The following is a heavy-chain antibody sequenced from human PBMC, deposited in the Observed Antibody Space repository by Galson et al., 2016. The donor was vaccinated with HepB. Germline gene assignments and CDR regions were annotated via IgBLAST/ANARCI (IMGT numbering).Heavy chain of an antibody. V-gene: IGHV4-31*11. Sequence: SETLSLTCDVSGGSISVDYYWTWIRQHPGKGLEWIGHIYYTGSASYNPSLKTRVTISVDTSKNHFSLSLTAATVADTAFYYCARVSLRRRPLRGPNYVDSWGQGTLVTVS. CDR3: ARVSLRRRPLRGPNYVDS. CDR1: GGSISVDYY. CDR2: IYYTGSA. J-gene: IGHJ4*02. D-gene: IGHD5-12*01.